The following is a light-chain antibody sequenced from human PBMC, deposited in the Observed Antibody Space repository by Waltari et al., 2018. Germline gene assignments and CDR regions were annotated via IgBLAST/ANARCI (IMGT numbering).Light chain of an antibody. CDR1: SSNIGAGYA. Sequence: QSVLPQPPSVSGAPGQRVTISCTGSSSNIGAGYAVHWYQQLPGTAPKLPIYGNSNRPSGVPDRFSGSKSGTSASLAITGLQAEDEADYYCQSYDSSLSGSYVFGTGTKVTVL. CDR3: QSYDSSLSGSYV. J-gene: IGLJ1*01. V-gene: IGLV1-40*01. CDR2: GNS.